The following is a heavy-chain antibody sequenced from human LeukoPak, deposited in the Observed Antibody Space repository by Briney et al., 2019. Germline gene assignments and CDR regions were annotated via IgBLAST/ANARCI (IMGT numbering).Heavy chain of an antibody. J-gene: IGHJ4*02. CDR3: VRHGLGSSWFGFDY. D-gene: IGHD6-13*01. CDR2: IYPGDSDP. Sequence: GESLKISCQGSGYTFTTYWIGWVRQMPGKGLEWMGIIYPGDSDPRYSPSFQGQVTISADKSISTAYLQWSSLKASDSAMYYCVRHGLGSSWFGFDYWGQGTLVTVSS. CDR1: GYTFTTYW. V-gene: IGHV5-51*01.